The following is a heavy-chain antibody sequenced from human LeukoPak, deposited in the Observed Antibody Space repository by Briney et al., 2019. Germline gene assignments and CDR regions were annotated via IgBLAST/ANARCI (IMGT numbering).Heavy chain of an antibody. CDR1: GYMFTGYY. CDR2: INFNSGGT. V-gene: IGHV1-2*02. CDR3: ARENYVYDY. Sequence: ASVKVSCKASGYMFTGYYIHWVRQAPGQGLEWMGWINFNSGGTHYAQKFQDRVTMTRDTYITTAYMELSSLRSDDTAVYYCARENYVYDYWGQGTLVTVSS. J-gene: IGHJ4*02. D-gene: IGHD1-7*01.